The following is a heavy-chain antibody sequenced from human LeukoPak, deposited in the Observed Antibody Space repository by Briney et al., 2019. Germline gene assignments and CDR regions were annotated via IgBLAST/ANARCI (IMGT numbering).Heavy chain of an antibody. Sequence: SETLSLTCTVSGCSLRSGGFYWRWIRQPPGKGLEWVWDIYYSGSTYYTPSLQSRVTISVDTSKNQFSLKLSSVTAADTAVYYCASGGVNCSGGSCYTFDYWGQGTLVTVSS. J-gene: IGHJ4*02. D-gene: IGHD2-15*01. CDR3: ASGGVNCSGGSCYTFDY. V-gene: IGHV4-31*03. CDR1: GCSLRSGGFY. CDR2: IYYSGST.